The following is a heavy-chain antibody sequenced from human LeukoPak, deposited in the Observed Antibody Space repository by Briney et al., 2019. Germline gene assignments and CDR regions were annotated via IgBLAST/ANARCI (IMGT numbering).Heavy chain of an antibody. J-gene: IGHJ4*02. Sequence: GGSLRLSCAASGFAFGSCWMSWVRQAPGKGLEWVANIKQDGSEKHYVDSVKGRFTISRDNAKNTLYLQMNRLRAEDTAVYYCTRDTFGARDSWGQGTLVTVSS. CDR1: GFAFGSCW. CDR3: TRDTFGARDS. V-gene: IGHV3-7*01. CDR2: IKQDGSEK. D-gene: IGHD3-10*01.